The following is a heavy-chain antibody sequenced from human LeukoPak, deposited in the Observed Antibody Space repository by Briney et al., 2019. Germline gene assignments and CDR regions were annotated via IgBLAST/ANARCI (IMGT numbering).Heavy chain of an antibody. D-gene: IGHD5-24*01. Sequence: SETLSLTCTVSGYSISSGYYWGWIRQPPGKGLEWIGSIYHSGSTYYNPSLKSRVTISLDTSKNQLSLKVSSVTAADTAVHYCARLSSDGYNSLTYWGQGTLVTVSS. CDR3: ARLSSDGYNSLTY. CDR1: GYSISSGYY. CDR2: IYHSGST. V-gene: IGHV4-38-2*02. J-gene: IGHJ4*02.